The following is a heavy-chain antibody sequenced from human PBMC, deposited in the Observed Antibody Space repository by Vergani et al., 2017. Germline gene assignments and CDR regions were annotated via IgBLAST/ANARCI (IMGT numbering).Heavy chain of an antibody. CDR1: GFTFGDYY. CDR2: IKRDGTET. Sequence: ELHLEESGGGLVQPGGSLRLSCAASGFTFGDYYMAWIRLAPGKGLDWVASIKRDGTETSYVDSVKGRFTISRDNAKTTRYLQMNSLRDEDRGVYYCARISGGSAPYLHYWGQGTLVTVAS. J-gene: IGHJ1*01. CDR3: ARISGGSAPYLHY. V-gene: IGHV3-7*01. D-gene: IGHD2-15*01.